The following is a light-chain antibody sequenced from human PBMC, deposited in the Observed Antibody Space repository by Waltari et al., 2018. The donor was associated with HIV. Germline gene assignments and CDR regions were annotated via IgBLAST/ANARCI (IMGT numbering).Light chain of an antibody. Sequence: QSALTQPRSVSGSPGQSVTISCTGTSSYVGGYNYVSWYQQHPGQAPKLMIYDISKRPSGVPDRFSGSKSGNTASLTISGLQAEDEADYYCCSYAGSYTFGVFGGGTKLTVL. J-gene: IGLJ3*02. CDR3: CSYAGSYTFGV. V-gene: IGLV2-11*01. CDR1: SSYVGGYNY. CDR2: DIS.